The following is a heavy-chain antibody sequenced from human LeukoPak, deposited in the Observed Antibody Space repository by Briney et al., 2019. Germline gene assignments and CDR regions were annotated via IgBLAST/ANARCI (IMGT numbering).Heavy chain of an antibody. D-gene: IGHD2-15*01. CDR2: VYTSGRT. CDR3: ARVSTLDGIVLDS. Sequence: PSETLSLTCTVSGGCISGGNYYWSWIRQPAGKGLYWIGRVYTSGRTNYNPSLRNRVSMSLDTSKNQFSLTLNSVTAADTAVYYCARVSTLDGIVLDSWGQGILVTVSP. CDR1: GGCISGGNYY. J-gene: IGHJ4*02. V-gene: IGHV4-61*02.